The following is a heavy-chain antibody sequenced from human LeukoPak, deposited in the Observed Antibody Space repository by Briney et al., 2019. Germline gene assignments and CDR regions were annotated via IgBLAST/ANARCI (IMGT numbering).Heavy chain of an antibody. J-gene: IGHJ6*02. Sequence: GGSLRLSCAASGFTVSNYYMTWVRQAPGKGLEWVSIIYTDGSTYYADSVKGRFTISRDNAKNTLYLQMNSLRAEDTAVYYCTRDHGMDVWGQGTTVTVSS. CDR2: IYTDGST. V-gene: IGHV3-53*01. CDR3: TRDHGMDV. CDR1: GFTVSNYY.